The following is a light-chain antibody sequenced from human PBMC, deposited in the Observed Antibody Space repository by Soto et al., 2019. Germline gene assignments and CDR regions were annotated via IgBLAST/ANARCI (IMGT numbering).Light chain of an antibody. J-gene: IGLJ3*02. CDR2: DVS. V-gene: IGLV2-11*01. CDR1: SSDVGGYNY. Sequence: QSALTQPRSVSGSPGQSVTISCTGTSSDVGGYNYVSWYQQHPGKAPKLMIYDVSKRPSGVPDRFSGSKSGNTASLTISWLQAEDEAYYYCCSYAGSYTWVFGGGTKLTVL. CDR3: CSYAGSYTWV.